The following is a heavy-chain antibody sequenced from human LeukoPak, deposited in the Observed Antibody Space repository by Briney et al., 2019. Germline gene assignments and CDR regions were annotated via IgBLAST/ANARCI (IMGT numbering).Heavy chain of an antibody. V-gene: IGHV3-43*02. CDR3: ARQAFSYVMDI. CDR2: ISGDGGST. Sequence: GGSLRLSCAASGFTFDDYAMHWVRQAPGKGLEWVSVISGDGGSTYYADSVKGRFTISRANRKNSLYSQMNSLRTEDTALYYFARQAFSYVMDIWGQGTTVTVSS. CDR1: GFTFDDYA. J-gene: IGHJ6*02.